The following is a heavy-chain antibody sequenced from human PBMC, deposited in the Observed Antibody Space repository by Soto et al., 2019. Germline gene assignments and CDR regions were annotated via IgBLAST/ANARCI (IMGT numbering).Heavy chain of an antibody. CDR2: ISSSSSTI. D-gene: IGHD2-21*02. CDR1: GFTFSSYS. Sequence: GGSLRLSCAASGFTFSSYSMNWVRQAPGKGLEWVSYISSSSSTIYYADSVKGRFTISRDNAKNSLYLQMNSLRAEDTAVYYCARPGLTDAFDIWGQGTMVTVSS. J-gene: IGHJ3*02. V-gene: IGHV3-48*01. CDR3: ARPGLTDAFDI.